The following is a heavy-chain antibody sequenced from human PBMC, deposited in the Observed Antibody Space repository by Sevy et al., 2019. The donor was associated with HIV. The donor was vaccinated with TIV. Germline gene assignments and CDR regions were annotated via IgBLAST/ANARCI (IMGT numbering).Heavy chain of an antibody. Sequence: SETLSLTCSVSDDAISDYHWTWLRQPAGRGLEWIGHIFGSGITRFNPSLKTRVTMSAGRSKNQFAVTLTSATTADTAVYYCARGGDMSRGVIGSEYAFFHMDVWGPGTTVTVSS. CDR2: IFGSGIT. V-gene: IGHV4-4*07. CDR1: DDAISDYH. D-gene: IGHD3-10*01. CDR3: ARGGDMSRGVIGSEYAFFHMDV. J-gene: IGHJ6*02.